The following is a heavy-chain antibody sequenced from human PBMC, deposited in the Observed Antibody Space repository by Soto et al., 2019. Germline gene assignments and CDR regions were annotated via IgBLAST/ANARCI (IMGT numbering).Heavy chain of an antibody. CDR3: ATSNGRVRGVIITLGHYGMDV. CDR2: IIPIFGTA. Sequence: ASVKVSCKASGGTFSSYAISWVRQAPGQGLEWMGGIIPIFGTANYAQKFQGRVTITADESTSTAYMELSSLRSEDTAVYYCATSNGRVRGVIITLGHYGMDVWGQGTTVTVSS. V-gene: IGHV1-69*13. J-gene: IGHJ6*02. D-gene: IGHD3-10*01. CDR1: GGTFSSYA.